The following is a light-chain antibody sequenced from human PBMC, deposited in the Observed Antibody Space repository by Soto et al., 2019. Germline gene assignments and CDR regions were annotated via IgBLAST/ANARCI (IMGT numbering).Light chain of an antibody. CDR1: SRDVGGYKY. CDR3: SSYTSSSTFV. CDR2: EVS. J-gene: IGLJ1*01. Sequence: QSALTQPASVSGSPGQSITISCTGTSRDVGGYKYVSWYQQHPGKAPKLMIYEVSNRHSGVSNRFSGSKSGNTASLTISGLQAEDEADYYCSSYTSSSTFVFGTGTKLTVL. V-gene: IGLV2-14*01.